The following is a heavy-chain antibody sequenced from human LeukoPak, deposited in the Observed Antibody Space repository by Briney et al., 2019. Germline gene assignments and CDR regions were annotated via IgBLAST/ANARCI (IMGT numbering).Heavy chain of an antibody. J-gene: IGHJ4*02. CDR2: ISSSSSYI. V-gene: IGHV3-21*01. CDR3: ASSSIVGAIIDY. D-gene: IGHD1-26*01. CDR1: GFTFSSYS. Sequence: SGGSLRLSCAASGFTFSSYSMNWVRQAPGKGLEWVSSISSSSSYIYYADSVKGRFTISRDNAKNSLYLQMNSLRAEDTAVYYCASSSIVGAIIDYWGQGTLVTVSS.